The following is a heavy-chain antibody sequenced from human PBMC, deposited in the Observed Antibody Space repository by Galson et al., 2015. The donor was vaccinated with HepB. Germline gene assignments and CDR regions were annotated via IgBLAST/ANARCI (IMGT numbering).Heavy chain of an antibody. V-gene: IGHV3-23*01. Sequence: SLRLSCAASGFTFSSYAMSWVRQAPGKGLEWVSAISGSGGSTYYADSVKGRFTISRDNSKNTLYLQMNSLRAEDTAVYYCAKEAIAAANTEYYFDYWGQGTLVTVSS. CDR3: AKEAIAAANTEYYFDY. J-gene: IGHJ4*02. D-gene: IGHD6-13*01. CDR1: GFTFSSYA. CDR2: ISGSGGST.